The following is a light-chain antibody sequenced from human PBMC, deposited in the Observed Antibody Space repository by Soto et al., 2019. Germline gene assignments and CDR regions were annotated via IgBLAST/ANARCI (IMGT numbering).Light chain of an antibody. CDR2: EVS. V-gene: IGLV2-14*01. CDR3: TSYTSSITYV. J-gene: IGLJ1*01. CDR1: SSDVGGYNY. Sequence: QSVLTQPGSVTGSTGQSITISCTGTSSDVGGYNYVSWYQQHPGKAPKLMIYEVSNRPSGVSNRFSGSKSGNTASLTISGLQAEDEADYYCTSYTSSITYVFGTGTKVTVL.